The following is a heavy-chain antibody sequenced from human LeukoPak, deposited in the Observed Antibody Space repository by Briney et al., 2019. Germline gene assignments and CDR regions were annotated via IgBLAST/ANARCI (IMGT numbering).Heavy chain of an antibody. D-gene: IGHD3-9*01. CDR2: IYYSGST. J-gene: IGHJ4*02. Sequence: SETLSLTCTVSGGSISSYYWSWIRQPPGKGLEWIGYIYYSGSTNYNPSLKSRVTISVDTSKNQFSLKLSPVTAADTAVFYCARRLTRPERFDSWGQGTLVTVSS. V-gene: IGHV4-59*01. CDR3: ARRLTRPERFDS. CDR1: GGSISSYY.